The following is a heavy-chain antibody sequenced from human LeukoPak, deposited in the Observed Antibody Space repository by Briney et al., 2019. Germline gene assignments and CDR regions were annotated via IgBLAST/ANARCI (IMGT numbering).Heavy chain of an antibody. D-gene: IGHD5-18*01. CDR2: INPNSGGT. CDR3: ARTYSYGLGDFDY. J-gene: IGHJ4*02. CDR1: GYSFTGNY. V-gene: IGHV1-2*02. Sequence: GASVNVSCKASGYSFTGNYMHWVRQATGQGLERMGWINPNSGGTNYAQKFQGRVTMTRDTSISTAYMELSGLRSDDTAVYYCARTYSYGLGDFDYWGQGTLVTVSS.